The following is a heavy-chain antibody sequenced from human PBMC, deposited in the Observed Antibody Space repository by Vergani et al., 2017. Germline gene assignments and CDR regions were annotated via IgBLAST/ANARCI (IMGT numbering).Heavy chain of an antibody. Sequence: QVQLVQSGAEVKKPGSSVKVSCKASGCTFSSYTISWVRQAPGQGLEWMGRIIPILGIANYAQKFQGRVTITADKSTSTAYMELSSLRSEDTAVYYCARAVVVVAALDYWGQGTLVTVSS. D-gene: IGHD2-15*01. CDR2: IIPILGIA. J-gene: IGHJ4*02. V-gene: IGHV1-69*02. CDR3: ARAVVVVAALDY. CDR1: GCTFSSYT.